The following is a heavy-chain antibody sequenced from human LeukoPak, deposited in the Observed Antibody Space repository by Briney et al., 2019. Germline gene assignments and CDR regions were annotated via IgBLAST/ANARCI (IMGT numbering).Heavy chain of an antibody. Sequence: PSQTLSLTCTVSGGSISSGGYYWSWIRQPPGKGLEWIGEINHSGSTNYNPSLKSRVTISVDTSKNQFSLKLSSVTAADTAVYYCARVYKNLMVRGVNPNAFDIWGQGTMVTVSS. D-gene: IGHD3-10*01. V-gene: IGHV4-30-2*01. CDR3: ARVYKNLMVRGVNPNAFDI. CDR1: GGSISSGGYY. CDR2: INHSGST. J-gene: IGHJ3*02.